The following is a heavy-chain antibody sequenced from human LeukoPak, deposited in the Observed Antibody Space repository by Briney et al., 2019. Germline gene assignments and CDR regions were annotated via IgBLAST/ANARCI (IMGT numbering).Heavy chain of an antibody. CDR3: ARVSQFPGISSDY. V-gene: IGHV3-74*01. J-gene: IGHJ4*02. D-gene: IGHD2-21*01. Sequence: GGSLRLSCAASGFIFSSHWMHWVRQAPGRGLVWVSRISSDGWSTSYADSVKGRFTASRDNAENTLYLQMNSLRAEDTAVYYCARVSQFPGISSDYWGQGSLVTVSS. CDR1: GFIFSSHW. CDR2: ISSDGWST.